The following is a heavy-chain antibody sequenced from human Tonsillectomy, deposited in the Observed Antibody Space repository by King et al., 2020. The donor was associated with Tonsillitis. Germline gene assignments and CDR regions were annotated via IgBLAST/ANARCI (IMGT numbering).Heavy chain of an antibody. D-gene: IGHD1-26*01. CDR2: INPSGGST. V-gene: IGHV1-46*04. CDR3: ARGGVGATLYYFDY. Sequence: VQLVQSGAEVKKPGASVKVSCKASGYTFTSYYMDWVRQAPGQGLEWMGIINPSGGSTTYAQKLQGRVTMTRDTSTSTVYMELSSLRSEDTTVYYCARGGVGATLYYFDYWGQGTLVTVSS. J-gene: IGHJ4*02. CDR1: GYTFTSYY.